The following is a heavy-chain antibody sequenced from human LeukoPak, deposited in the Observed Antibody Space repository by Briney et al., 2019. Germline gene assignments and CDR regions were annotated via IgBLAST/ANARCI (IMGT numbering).Heavy chain of an antibody. Sequence: GASVKVSCKASGGTFSSCAISWVRQAPGQGLEWMGRIIPIFGIANYAQKFQGRVTITADKSTSTAYMELSSLRSENTAVYYCARDEYCGGDCYFWFDPWGQGTLVTVSS. J-gene: IGHJ5*02. CDR3: ARDEYCGGDCYFWFDP. D-gene: IGHD2-21*02. V-gene: IGHV1-69*04. CDR2: IIPIFGIA. CDR1: GGTFSSCA.